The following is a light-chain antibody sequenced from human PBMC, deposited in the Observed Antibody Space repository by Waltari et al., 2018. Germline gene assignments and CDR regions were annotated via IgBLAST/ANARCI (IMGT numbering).Light chain of an antibody. CDR1: QTVLYSSNNKNY. Sequence: DIVMTQSPDSLAVSLGERATINCKSSQTVLYSSNNKNYLAWYQQRPGQPPKLLIYWVSTRESGVPDRFSGSGSGTDFALTISSLQAEDVAVYYCQQYYSTPLTFGGGTQVEIK. CDR2: WVS. J-gene: IGKJ4*01. V-gene: IGKV4-1*01. CDR3: QQYYSTPLT.